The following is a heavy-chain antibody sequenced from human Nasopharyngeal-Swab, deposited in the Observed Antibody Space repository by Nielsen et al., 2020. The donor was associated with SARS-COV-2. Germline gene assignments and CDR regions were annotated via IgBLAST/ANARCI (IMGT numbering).Heavy chain of an antibody. J-gene: IGHJ4*02. Sequence: GGSLRLSCAASGFTFSSYSMNWVRQAPGKGLEWVSSISSSSSYIYYADSVKGRFTIPRDNAKNSLYLQMNSLRAEDTAVYYCARDGNYSGWELTDYWGQGTLVTVSS. D-gene: IGHD1-26*01. V-gene: IGHV3-21*01. CDR1: GFTFSSYS. CDR3: ARDGNYSGWELTDY. CDR2: ISSSSSYI.